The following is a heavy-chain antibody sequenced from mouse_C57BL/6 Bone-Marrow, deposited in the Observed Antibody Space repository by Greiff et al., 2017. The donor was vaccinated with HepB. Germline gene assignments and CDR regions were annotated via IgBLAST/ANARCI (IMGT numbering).Heavy chain of an antibody. D-gene: IGHD1-1*01. CDR3: ARRLLLYFDY. J-gene: IGHJ2*01. Sequence: EVKVVESGGDLVEPGGSLKLSCAASGFTFSSYGMSWVRQTPDKRLEWVATISSGGSYTYYPDSVKGRVTISRDNAKNTLYLQMSSLKSEDTAMYYCARRLLLYFDYWGQGTTLTVSS. V-gene: IGHV5-6*02. CDR2: ISSGGSYT. CDR1: GFTFSSYG.